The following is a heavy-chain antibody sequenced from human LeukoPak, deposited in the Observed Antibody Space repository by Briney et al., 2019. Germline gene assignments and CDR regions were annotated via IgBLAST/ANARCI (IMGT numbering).Heavy chain of an antibody. CDR2: IHTAGDT. CDR1: GFTFNNYD. D-gene: IGHD2-2*01. Sequence: GGSLRLSCAASGFTFNNYDMHWVRQTTGEGLEWVSSIHTAGDTHYSGSAKGRFIISRENVKNSLYLQMNSLRAEDTAVYYCARDLIVVVPAAMYYYGMDVWGQGTTVTVSS. J-gene: IGHJ6*02. CDR3: ARDLIVVVPAAMYYYGMDV. V-gene: IGHV3-13*01.